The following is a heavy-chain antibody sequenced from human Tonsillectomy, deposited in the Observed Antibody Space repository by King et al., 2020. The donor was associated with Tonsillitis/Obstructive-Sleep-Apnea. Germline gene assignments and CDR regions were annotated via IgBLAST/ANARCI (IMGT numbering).Heavy chain of an antibody. CDR3: AKGRPFRCSSRGCYFDY. D-gene: IGHD6-13*01. CDR2: ISGSGGST. Sequence: QLLESGGGLVQPGGSLRLSCAASGFTFSSYAMSWVRQAPGKGLECVSAISGSGGSTYYADSVKGRFTISRDNSKNTLYLQMNSLRAEDTAVYYCAKGRPFRCSSRGCYFDYWGQGTLVTVSS. V-gene: IGHV3-23*01. CDR1: GFTFSSYA. J-gene: IGHJ4*02.